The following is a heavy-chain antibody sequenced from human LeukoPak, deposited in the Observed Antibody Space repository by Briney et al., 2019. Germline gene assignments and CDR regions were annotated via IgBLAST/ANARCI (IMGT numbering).Heavy chain of an antibody. CDR1: GFTFSSYA. CDR2: ISYDGSNK. CDR3: ARDGYSRRAFDI. D-gene: IGHD2-15*01. J-gene: IGHJ3*02. Sequence: GGSLRLSCAASGFTFSSYAMHWVRQAPGKGLEWVAVISYDGSNKYYADSVKGRFTISRDNSKNTLYLQMNSLRAEDTAVYYCARDGYSRRAFDIWGQGTMVTVSS. V-gene: IGHV3-30-3*01.